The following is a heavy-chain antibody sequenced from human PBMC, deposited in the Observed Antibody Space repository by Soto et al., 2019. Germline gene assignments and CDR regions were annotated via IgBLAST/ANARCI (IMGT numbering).Heavy chain of an antibody. D-gene: IGHD2-15*01. CDR1: GGTFSSYA. CDR3: ARDKAAVAGSYYYGMDV. J-gene: IGHJ6*02. Sequence: QVQLVQSGAEVKKPGSSVKVSCKASGGTFSSYAISWVRQAPGQGLEWMGGIIPIFGTANYAQKFQGRVTITADESTSTAYMELSSLRSEDTAVYYCARDKAAVAGSYYYGMDVWGQGTTVTVSS. CDR2: IIPIFGTA. V-gene: IGHV1-69*01.